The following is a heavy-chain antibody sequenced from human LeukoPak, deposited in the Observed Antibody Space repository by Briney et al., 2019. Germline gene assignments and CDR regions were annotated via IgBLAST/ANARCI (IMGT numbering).Heavy chain of an antibody. V-gene: IGHV3-7*01. CDR2: IKQDGSEK. D-gene: IGHD2-2*01. Sequence: GGSLRLSCAASGFTFSSYWMSWVRQAPGKGLEWVANIKQDGSEKYYVDSVKGRFTISRDNAKNSLYLQMNSLRAEDTAVYYCARDDCSSISCYHNWFDSWGQGTLVTVSS. CDR1: GFTFSSYW. J-gene: IGHJ5*01. CDR3: ARDDCSSISCYHNWFDS.